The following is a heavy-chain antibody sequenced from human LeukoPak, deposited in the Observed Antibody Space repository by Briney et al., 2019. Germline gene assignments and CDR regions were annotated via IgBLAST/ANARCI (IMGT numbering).Heavy chain of an antibody. CDR2: ISAHNGNT. J-gene: IGHJ4*02. CDR3: ARDYYDNSGGYFDY. D-gene: IGHD3-22*01. Sequence: ASVKVSFKASGYSFTSYAITWVRQAPGQGLEWMGWISAHNGNTNYAQKLQGRVTMTTDTSTGTAYMELRSLRSDDTAIYYRARDYYDNSGGYFDYWGQGTLVTVSS. CDR1: GYSFTSYA. V-gene: IGHV1-18*01.